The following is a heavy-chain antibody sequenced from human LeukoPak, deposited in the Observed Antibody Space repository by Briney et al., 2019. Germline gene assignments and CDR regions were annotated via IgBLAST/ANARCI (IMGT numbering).Heavy chain of an antibody. J-gene: IGHJ5*02. CDR2: ISSNGGST. D-gene: IGHD6-19*01. V-gene: IGHV3-64D*06. CDR1: GFTFSSYA. Sequence: GGSLRLSCSASGFTFSSYAMHWVRQAPGKGLEYVSAISSNGGSTYYADSVKGRFTISRDNSKNTLYPQMSSLRAEDTAVYYCVKSRSSSGWYSWFDPWGQGTLVTVSS. CDR3: VKSRSSSGWYSWFDP.